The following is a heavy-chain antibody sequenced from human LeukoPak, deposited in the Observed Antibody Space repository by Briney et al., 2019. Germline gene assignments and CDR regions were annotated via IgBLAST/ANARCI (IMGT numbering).Heavy chain of an antibody. CDR3: VRGRRVYSGSPRDFVY. CDR1: GGSFSGDY. CDR2: INHSGST. Sequence: PSETLSLTCAVYGGSFSGDYGSWIRQPPGKGLEWIGEINHSGSTNYNPSLKSRVTISVDTSKNQFSLKLSSVTAADTAVYYCVRGRRVYSGSPRDFVYWGQGTLVTVSS. V-gene: IGHV4-34*01. D-gene: IGHD1-26*01. J-gene: IGHJ4*02.